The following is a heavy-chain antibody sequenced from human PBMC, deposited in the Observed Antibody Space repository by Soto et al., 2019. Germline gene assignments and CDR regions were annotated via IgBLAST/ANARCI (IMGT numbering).Heavy chain of an antibody. CDR3: ARPRQRQWLNGFDI. V-gene: IGHV4-39*01. Sequence: SETLSLTCTVSGGSISSSSYYWGWIRQPPGKGLEWIGSIYYSGSTYYNPSLKSRVTISVDTSKNQFSLKLSSVTAADTAVYYCARPRQRQWLNGFDIWGQGTMVTVSS. J-gene: IGHJ3*02. D-gene: IGHD6-19*01. CDR2: IYYSGST. CDR1: GGSISSSSYY.